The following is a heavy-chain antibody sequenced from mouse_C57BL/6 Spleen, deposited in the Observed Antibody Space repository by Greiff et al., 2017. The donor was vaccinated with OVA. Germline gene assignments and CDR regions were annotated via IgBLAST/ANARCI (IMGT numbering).Heavy chain of an antibody. Sequence: QVQLQQPGAELVKPGASVKMSCKASGYTFTSYWITWVKQRPGQGLEWIGDIYPGSGSTNYNEKFKSKATLTVDTSSSPAYMQLSSLTSEDSAVYYCATTNWEGSCFDYWGQGTTLTVSS. V-gene: IGHV1-55*01. CDR1: GYTFTSYW. CDR2: IYPGSGST. D-gene: IGHD4-1*01. CDR3: ATTNWEGSCFDY. J-gene: IGHJ2*01.